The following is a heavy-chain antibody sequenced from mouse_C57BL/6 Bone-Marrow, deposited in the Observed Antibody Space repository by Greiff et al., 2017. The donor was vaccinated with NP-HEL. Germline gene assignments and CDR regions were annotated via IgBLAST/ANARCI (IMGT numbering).Heavy chain of an antibody. CDR3: FLLGLYFDY. J-gene: IGHJ2*01. Sequence: QVHVKQSGAELVKPGASVKLSCKASGYTFTSYWMHWVKQRPGQGLEWIGMIHPNSGSTNYNEKFKSKATLTVDKSSSTAYMQLSSLTSEDSAVYYCFLLGLYFDYWGQGTTLTVSS. CDR1: GYTFTSYW. V-gene: IGHV1-64*01. CDR2: IHPNSGST. D-gene: IGHD4-1*01.